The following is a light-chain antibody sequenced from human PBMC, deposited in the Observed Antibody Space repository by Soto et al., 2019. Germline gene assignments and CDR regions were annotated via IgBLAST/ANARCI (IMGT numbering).Light chain of an antibody. CDR3: QSYDSSLSAVV. V-gene: IGLV1-40*01. CDR2: GNS. CDR1: NSNIGAGYD. J-gene: IGLJ2*01. Sequence: QSVLTQPPSVSGAPGQRVTISCTGSNSNIGAGYDVHWYQHLPGTAPKLLIYGNSNRPSGVPDRFSGSKSGTSASLAITGLQAEDEAEYYCQSYDSSLSAVVFGGGTKLTVL.